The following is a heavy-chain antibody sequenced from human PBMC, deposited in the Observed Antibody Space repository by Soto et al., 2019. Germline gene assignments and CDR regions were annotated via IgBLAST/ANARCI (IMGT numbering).Heavy chain of an antibody. CDR3: ARDGCSGSNCLNWFDP. CDR2: ISSSSTTK. J-gene: IGHJ5*02. Sequence: GGSLRLSCAASGFTFSSYSMNWVRQAPGKGLEWVSYISSSSTTKYYADSVKGRFTISRDNAKNSLYLQMNSLRAEDTAAYYCARDGCSGSNCLNWFDPWGQGT. V-gene: IGHV3-48*01. D-gene: IGHD2-15*01. CDR1: GFTFSSYS.